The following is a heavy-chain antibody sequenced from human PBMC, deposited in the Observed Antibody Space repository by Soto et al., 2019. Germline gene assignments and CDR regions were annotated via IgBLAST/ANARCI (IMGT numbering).Heavy chain of an antibody. Sequence: SETLSLTCAVYGGSFSCYYWSWIRQPPGKGLEWIGEINHSGSTNYNPSLKSRVTISVDTSKNQFSLKLSSVTAADTAVYYCARGSRVAGIFKDYYYYGMDVWGQGTTVTVSS. J-gene: IGHJ6*02. V-gene: IGHV4-34*01. CDR2: INHSGST. D-gene: IGHD6-19*01. CDR1: GGSFSCYY. CDR3: ARGSRVAGIFKDYYYYGMDV.